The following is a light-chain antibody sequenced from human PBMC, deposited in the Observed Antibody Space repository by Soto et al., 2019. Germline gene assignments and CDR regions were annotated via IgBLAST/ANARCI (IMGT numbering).Light chain of an antibody. V-gene: IGLV2-8*01. J-gene: IGLJ1*01. Sequence: QSVLTQPPSASGSPGQSVTISCTGTSSDVGGYNYVSWYQQHPGKAPKLMICEVSKRPSGVPDRFSGSKSGNTASLTVSGLQAEDEAVYYCSSRTVFGTGTKVTVL. CDR1: SSDVGGYNY. CDR3: SSRTV. CDR2: EVS.